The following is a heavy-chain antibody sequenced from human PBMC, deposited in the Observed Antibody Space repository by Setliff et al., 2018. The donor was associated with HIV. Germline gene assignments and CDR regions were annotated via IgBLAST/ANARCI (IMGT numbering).Heavy chain of an antibody. CDR2: LIPILGSP. CDR3: AREPTVITMVRGAYMDV. J-gene: IGHJ6*03. D-gene: IGHD3-10*01. Sequence: SVKVSCKASEGTFRNYAISWVRQAPGQGLEWMGALIPILGSPNYAQRFQDRVTITTDESTSTAYMELSSLRSEDTAVYYCAREPTVITMVRGAYMDVWGKGTTVTVSS. V-gene: IGHV1-69*05. CDR1: EGTFRNYA.